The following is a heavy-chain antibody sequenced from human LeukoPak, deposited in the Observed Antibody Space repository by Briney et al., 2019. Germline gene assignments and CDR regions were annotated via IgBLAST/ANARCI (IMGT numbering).Heavy chain of an antibody. V-gene: IGHV4-39*07. D-gene: IGHD6-13*01. J-gene: IGHJ4*02. Sequence: SETLSLTCTVSGGSISIAHYFWGWIRQPPGKGLEWIGSTYYDGSTYYNPSLKSRVTISVDTSKNQFSLKLSSVTAADTAVYYCARGFGFAAAAGRWGQGTLVTVSS. CDR3: ARGFGFAAAAGR. CDR1: GGSISIAHYF. CDR2: TYYDGST.